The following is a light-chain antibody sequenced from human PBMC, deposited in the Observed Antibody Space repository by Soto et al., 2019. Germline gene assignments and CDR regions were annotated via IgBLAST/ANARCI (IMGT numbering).Light chain of an antibody. CDR3: QQYHSDPIT. CDR2: DTS. V-gene: IGKV3-11*01. Sequence: EIVLTQSPATLSLSPGERATLSCRASQSVSSYLAWYQQKPGQSPRLLIYDTSSRASGIPDRFSGSGSGTDFTLTISRLEAEDVAVFYCQQYHSDPITFGQGTRLEI. J-gene: IGKJ5*01. CDR1: QSVSSY.